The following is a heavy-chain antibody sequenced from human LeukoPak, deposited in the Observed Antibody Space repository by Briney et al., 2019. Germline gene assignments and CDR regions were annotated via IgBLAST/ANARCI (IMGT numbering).Heavy chain of an antibody. CDR2: VSGGGIDT. Sequence: GESLRLSCRGSGFNFSSYLMTWVRQVPGKGLEWISSVSGGGIDTHHADSVKGRFIVSRDDAQSTIYLHLNDLRVEDTAIYYCVRDQWFDGFDLWGQGTLATVSS. D-gene: IGHD3-22*01. J-gene: IGHJ4*02. V-gene: IGHV3-23*01. CDR1: GFNFSSYL. CDR3: VRDQWFDGFDL.